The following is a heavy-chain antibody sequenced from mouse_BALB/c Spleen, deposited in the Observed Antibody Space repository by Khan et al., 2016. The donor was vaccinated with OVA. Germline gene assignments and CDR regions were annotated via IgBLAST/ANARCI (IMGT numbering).Heavy chain of an antibody. D-gene: IGHD1-1*01. Sequence: EVQLQESEPSLVKPSQTLSLTCSVTGDSITSGFWNWIRKFPGNKFEYMGYVTYSGNTYYNPSLKSRISITRDTSKSQYYLQLNSVTTEDTATYFCARSYGSWAMDYWGQGTSVTVSS. CDR3: ARSYGSWAMDY. J-gene: IGHJ4*01. CDR1: GDSITSGF. CDR2: VTYSGNT. V-gene: IGHV3-8*02.